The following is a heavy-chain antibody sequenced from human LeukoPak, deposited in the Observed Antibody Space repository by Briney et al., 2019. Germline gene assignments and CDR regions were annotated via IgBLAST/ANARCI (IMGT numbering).Heavy chain of an antibody. CDR2: INPNSGGT. D-gene: IGHD3-9*01. CDR3: ARRADILTGYLPYHFDY. J-gene: IGHJ4*02. V-gene: IGHV1-2*02. Sequence: ASAKVSCKASGYTFTGYYMHWVRQAPGQGLEWMGWINPNSGGTNYAQKFQGRVTMTRDTSISTAYMELSRLRSDDTAVYYCARRADILTGYLPYHFDYWGQGTLVTVSS. CDR1: GYTFTGYY.